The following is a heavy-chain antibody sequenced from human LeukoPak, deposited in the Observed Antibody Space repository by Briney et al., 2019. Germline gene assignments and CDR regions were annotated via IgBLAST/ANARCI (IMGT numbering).Heavy chain of an antibody. J-gene: IGHJ4*02. D-gene: IGHD3-22*01. CDR1: GFTFSSYG. CDR2: IRYDGSNK. Sequence: GGSLRLSCAASGFTFSSYGMQWVRQAPGKGLEWVAFIRYDGSNKYYADSVKGRFIISRDNSKNTLYLQMNSLRAEDTAVYYCAKDGNYYDSSGYGDYWGQGTLVTVSS. CDR3: AKDGNYYDSSGYGDY. V-gene: IGHV3-30*02.